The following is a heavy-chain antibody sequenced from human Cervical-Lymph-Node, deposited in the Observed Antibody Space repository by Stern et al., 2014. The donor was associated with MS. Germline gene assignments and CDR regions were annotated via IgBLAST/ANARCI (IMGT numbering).Heavy chain of an antibody. CDR1: GGTFSTYA. D-gene: IGHD3-16*01. CDR2: IIPIFATA. CDR3: AAIGAGHTSEVGMDV. J-gene: IGHJ6*02. Sequence: HVQLVQSGAEVKKPGSSVKVSCKTSGGTFSTYAINWVRQAPGQGLEWMGGIIPIFATANYAPSIQGRVTITADEPTRTAYVEMSSLRFEGTAIYYGAAIGAGHTSEVGMDVWGQGTTVIVSS. V-gene: IGHV1-69*01.